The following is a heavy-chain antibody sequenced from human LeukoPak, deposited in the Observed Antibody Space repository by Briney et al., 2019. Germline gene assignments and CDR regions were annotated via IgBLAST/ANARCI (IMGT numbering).Heavy chain of an antibody. J-gene: IGHJ4*02. D-gene: IGHD6-13*01. CDR2: IKQDGSEK. CDR3: ATRSSSWHLNFDY. Sequence: GGSLRLSCAASGFTFSSYWMSWVRQAPGKGLEWVANIKQDGSEKYYVDSVKGRFTISRDNAKNSLYLQMNSLRAEDTAVYYCATRSSSWHLNFDYWGQGTLVTVS. V-gene: IGHV3-7*01. CDR1: GFTFSSYW.